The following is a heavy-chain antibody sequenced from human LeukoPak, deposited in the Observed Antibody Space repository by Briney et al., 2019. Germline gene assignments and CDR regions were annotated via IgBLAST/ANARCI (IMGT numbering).Heavy chain of an antibody. D-gene: IGHD3-10*01. CDR3: ARHPLGLGEFLFDP. V-gene: IGHV4-59*08. Sequence: PSETLSITCTVSGGSISRYYWSWIRQPPGKGVEWIGYVYHTGTTNYNPSLKSRIAISVDTSRNRFSLKLTSVTAADTAVYYCARHPLGLGEFLFDPWGQGTLVTVSS. CDR1: GGSISRYY. CDR2: VYHTGTT. J-gene: IGHJ5*02.